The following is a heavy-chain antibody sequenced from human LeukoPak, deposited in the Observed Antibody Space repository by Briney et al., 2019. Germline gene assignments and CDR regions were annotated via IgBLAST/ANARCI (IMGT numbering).Heavy chain of an antibody. J-gene: IGHJ6*02. CDR2: INWNGGST. Sequence: GGSLRLSCAASGFTFDDYEMSWVRQAPGKGLEWVSGINWNGGSTGYADSVKGRFTISRDNARNSLYLQMNSLTAEDTAVYYCARDSGGQYGMDVWGQGTTVTVSS. CDR1: GFTFDDYE. CDR3: ARDSGGQYGMDV. D-gene: IGHD2-15*01. V-gene: IGHV3-20*04.